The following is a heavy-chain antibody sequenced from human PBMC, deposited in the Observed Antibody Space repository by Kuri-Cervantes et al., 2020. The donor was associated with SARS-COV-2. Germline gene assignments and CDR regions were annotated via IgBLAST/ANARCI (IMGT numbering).Heavy chain of an antibody. Sequence: GESLISCAASGFTFSGHWIHWVRQAPGKGLAWVSRINPDGSYTNNADSVKGRFTPSRDNAKNMLFLQMNSLRAEDTAVYYCVRDGDHWNFDYWGQGTLVTVSS. D-gene: IGHD1-1*01. CDR2: INPDGSYT. CDR3: VRDGDHWNFDY. J-gene: IGHJ4*02. V-gene: IGHV3-74*01. CDR1: GFTFSGHW.